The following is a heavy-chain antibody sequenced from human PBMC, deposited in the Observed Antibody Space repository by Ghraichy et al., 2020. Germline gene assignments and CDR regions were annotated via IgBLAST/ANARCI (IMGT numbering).Heavy chain of an antibody. J-gene: IGHJ6*03. Sequence: GGSLRLSCAASGFSFSSYAMNWVRQAPGKGLEWVSGISGSASRTYYAESVKGRFTISRDNSKNTLYLQINSLRAEDTAVYYCARYCSSTSCYALNYYYYYMDVWGKGTTVTVSS. CDR2: ISGSASRT. D-gene: IGHD2-2*01. CDR1: GFSFSSYA. CDR3: ARYCSSTSCYALNYYYYYMDV. V-gene: IGHV3-23*01.